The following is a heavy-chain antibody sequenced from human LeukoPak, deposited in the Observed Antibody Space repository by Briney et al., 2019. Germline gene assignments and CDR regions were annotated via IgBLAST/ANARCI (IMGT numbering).Heavy chain of an antibody. CDR3: AKVRAWSGEDY. J-gene: IGHJ4*02. CDR2: IKQDGSEK. CDR1: GFTFSSYW. Sequence: GGSLRLSCAASGFTFSSYWMSWVRQAPGKGLEWVANIKQDGSEKYYVDSVKGRFTISRDNAKNSLYLQMSSLRAEDTAFYYCAKVRAWSGEDYGGQGTLVTVS. V-gene: IGHV3-7*03. D-gene: IGHD3-10*01.